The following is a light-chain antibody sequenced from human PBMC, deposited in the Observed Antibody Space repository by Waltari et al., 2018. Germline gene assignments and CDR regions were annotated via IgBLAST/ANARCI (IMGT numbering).Light chain of an antibody. CDR3: QHGGT. J-gene: IGKJ2*01. CDR1: QSISSW. V-gene: IGKV1-5*03. Sequence: DLQIPQSPSTLSASVGDRVTITCRASQSISSWLAWYQQKPGKAPKLLIYKASSLESGVPSRFSGSGSGTEFTLTISSLQPDDFATYYCQHGGTFGQGTKLEIK. CDR2: KAS.